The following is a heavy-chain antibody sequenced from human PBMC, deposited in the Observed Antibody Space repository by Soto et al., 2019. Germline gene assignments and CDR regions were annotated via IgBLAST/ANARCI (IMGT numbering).Heavy chain of an antibody. Sequence: QVQLVQSAADVKKPGASVKVSCKASGYSFSSYAINWVRQAPGQGLEWLGWISGNNENTKYAQKYEGRVSMTTDRATTTAYMELRSLKTDDTAVYYCARDLFRWFGDSRMDYWGQGTLVTVFS. CDR1: GYSFSSYA. J-gene: IGHJ4*02. CDR3: ARDLFRWFGDSRMDY. D-gene: IGHD3-10*01. V-gene: IGHV1-18*01. CDR2: ISGNNENT.